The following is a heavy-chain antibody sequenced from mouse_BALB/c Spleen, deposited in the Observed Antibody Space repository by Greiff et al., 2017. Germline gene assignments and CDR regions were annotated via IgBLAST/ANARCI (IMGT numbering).Heavy chain of an antibody. D-gene: IGHD1-2*01. CDR2: IWSDGST. V-gene: IGHV2-6-2*01. J-gene: IGHJ4*01. Sequence: LQESGPDLVAPSQSLSITCTVSGFSLTSYGVHWVRQPPGKGLEWLVVIWSDGSTTYNSALKSRLSISKDNSKSQVFLKMNSLQTDDTAMYYCARHNYGYPHYYAMDYWGQGTSVTVSS. CDR1: GFSLTSYG. CDR3: ARHNYGYPHYYAMDY.